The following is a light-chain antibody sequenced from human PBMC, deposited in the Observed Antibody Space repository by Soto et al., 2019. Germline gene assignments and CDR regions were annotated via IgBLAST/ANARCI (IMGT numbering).Light chain of an antibody. CDR1: SSDVGSYNL. V-gene: IGLV2-23*01. J-gene: IGLJ2*01. Sequence: QSALTQPASVSGSPGQSITISCTGTSSDVGSYNLLSWYQQHPGKAPKLMIYEGSKRPSGVSNRFSGSKSGNTAPLTISGLQAEDEADYYCCSYAGSSTLVFGGGTKLTVL. CDR2: EGS. CDR3: CSYAGSSTLV.